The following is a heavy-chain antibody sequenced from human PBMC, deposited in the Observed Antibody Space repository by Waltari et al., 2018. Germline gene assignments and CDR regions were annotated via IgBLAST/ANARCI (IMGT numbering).Heavy chain of an antibody. CDR3: ARRGEGIAAAGTRDYFDY. CDR1: GGTFSSYA. D-gene: IGHD6-13*01. J-gene: IGHJ4*02. Sequence: QVQLVQSGAEVKKPGSSVKVSCKASGGTFSSYAISWVRQAPGQGLEWMGGIIPILGIANYAQKFQGRVTITADKSTSTAYMELSSLRSEDTAVYYCARRGEGIAAAGTRDYFDYWGQGTLVTVSS. V-gene: IGHV1-69*09. CDR2: IIPILGIA.